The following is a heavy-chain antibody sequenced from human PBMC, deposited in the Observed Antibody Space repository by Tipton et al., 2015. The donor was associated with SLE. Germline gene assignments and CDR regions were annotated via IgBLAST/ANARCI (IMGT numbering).Heavy chain of an antibody. Sequence: TLSLTCAVSGGSISSSNWWSWVRQPPGKGLEWIGEIYHSGSTNYNPSLKSRVTISVDKSKNQFSLKLSSVTAADTAVYYCARDSGYSSSWYGDYWGQGTLVTVSS. J-gene: IGHJ4*02. D-gene: IGHD6-13*01. CDR2: IYHSGST. CDR1: GGSISSSNW. CDR3: ARDSGYSSSWYGDY. V-gene: IGHV4-4*02.